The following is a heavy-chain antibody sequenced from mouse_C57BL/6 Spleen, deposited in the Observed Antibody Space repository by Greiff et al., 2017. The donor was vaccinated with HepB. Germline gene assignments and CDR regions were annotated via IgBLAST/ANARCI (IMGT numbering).Heavy chain of an antibody. J-gene: IGHJ4*01. D-gene: IGHD2-5*01. CDR1: GYTFTDYY. CDR2: INPYNGGT. V-gene: IGHV1-19*01. CDR3: APYSNYVSYAMDY. Sequence: QLKESGPVLVKPGASVKMSCKASGYTFTDYYMNWVKQSHGKSLEWIGVINPYNGGTSYNQKFKGKATLTVDKSSSTAYMELNSLTSEDSAVYYCAPYSNYVSYAMDYWGQGTSVTVSS.